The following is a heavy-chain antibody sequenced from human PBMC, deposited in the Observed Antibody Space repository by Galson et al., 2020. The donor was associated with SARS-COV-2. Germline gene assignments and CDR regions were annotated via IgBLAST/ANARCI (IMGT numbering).Heavy chain of an antibody. CDR1: GFTFSSYS. CDR3: ARDRDSSSWYKRSADWFDP. CDR2: ISSSSSYI. J-gene: IGHJ5*02. V-gene: IGHV3-21*01. D-gene: IGHD6-13*01. Sequence: GGSLRLSCAASGFTFSSYSMNWVRQAPGKGLEWVSSISSSSSYIYYADSVKGRFTISRDNAKNSLYLQMNSLRAEDTAVYYCARDRDSSSWYKRSADWFDPWGQGTLVTVSS.